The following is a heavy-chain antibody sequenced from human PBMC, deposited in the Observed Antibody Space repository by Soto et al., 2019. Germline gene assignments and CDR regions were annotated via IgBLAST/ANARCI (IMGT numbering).Heavy chain of an antibody. J-gene: IGHJ6*02. V-gene: IGHV3-7*01. CDR1: GFTFSIHW. Sequence: VQLVESGGGLVQPGGSLRLSCAASGFTFSIHWMSWVRQAPGNGLEWVANIKQDGSEKNYVDSVKGRFTISRDNAKNSLYLQMNSLRAEDTAVYFCARDSDYGEDYNHGMDVWGQGTTVTVSS. D-gene: IGHD4-17*01. CDR3: ARDSDYGEDYNHGMDV. CDR2: IKQDGSEK.